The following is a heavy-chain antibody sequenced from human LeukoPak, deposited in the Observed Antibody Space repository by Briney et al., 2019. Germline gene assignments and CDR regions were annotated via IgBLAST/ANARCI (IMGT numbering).Heavy chain of an antibody. Sequence: GGSLRLSCAASGFIFDDYGMSWVRQVPGKGLEWVSSLNWNGGSTGYADSVKGRFTISRDNAKNSLYLQMNSLRAEDTALYHCAREGYDSRLGGNYYYYMDVWGKGTTVTISS. CDR2: LNWNGGST. J-gene: IGHJ6*03. CDR3: AREGYDSRLGGNYYYYMDV. CDR1: GFIFDDYG. D-gene: IGHD3-22*01. V-gene: IGHV3-20*01.